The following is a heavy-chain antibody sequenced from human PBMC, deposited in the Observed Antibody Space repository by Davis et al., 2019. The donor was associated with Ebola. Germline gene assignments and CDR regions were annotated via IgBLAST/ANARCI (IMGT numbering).Heavy chain of an antibody. CDR3: ARERTAPTKAPDVFPIISGYDS. Sequence: PSETLSLTCTVSGGSISSYYWSWIRQPPGKGLEWIGYIYYSGSTNYNPSLKSRVTISVDTSKNQFSLKLNSVTAADTAVYYCARERTAPTKAPDVFPIISGYDS. D-gene: IGHD6-13*01. CDR2: IYYSGST. V-gene: IGHV4-59*12. CDR1: GGSISSYY. J-gene: IGHJ5*01.